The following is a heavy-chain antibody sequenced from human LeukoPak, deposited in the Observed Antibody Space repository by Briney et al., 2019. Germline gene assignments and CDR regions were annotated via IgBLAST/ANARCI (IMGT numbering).Heavy chain of an antibody. CDR3: ARAGRYDFGDYGWNY. CDR2: IKQDGSEK. CDR1: GFTFSSYY. D-gene: IGHD4-17*01. J-gene: IGHJ4*02. V-gene: IGHV3-7*01. Sequence: GGSLRLSCAASGFTFSSYYMSWFRQAPGKGLERVANIKQDGSEKQYVDSVKGRFTISRDNGENSLYLQMKRLRAEDTGVYYCARAGRYDFGDYGWNYWGQGALVTVSS.